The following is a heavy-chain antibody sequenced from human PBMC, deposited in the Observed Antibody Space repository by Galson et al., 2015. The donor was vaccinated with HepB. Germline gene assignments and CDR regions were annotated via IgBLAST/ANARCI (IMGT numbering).Heavy chain of an antibody. V-gene: IGHV5-51*03. CDR3: ARRAYDSSNYYGMDV. J-gene: IGHJ6*02. Sequence: QSGAEVKKPGESLKISCKGSGYSFTTYWIGWVRQMPGKGLEWMGIIYPGGSDTRYSPSFQGQVTISADKSINIAYLQWSSLKASDTAMYYCARRAYDSSNYYGMDVWGQGTTVTVSS. D-gene: IGHD3-22*01. CDR2: IYPGGSDT. CDR1: GYSFTTYW.